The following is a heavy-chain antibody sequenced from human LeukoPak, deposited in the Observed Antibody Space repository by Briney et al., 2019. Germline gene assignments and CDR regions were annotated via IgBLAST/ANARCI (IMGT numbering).Heavy chain of an antibody. V-gene: IGHV4-4*02. CDR3: VTSIALAGWGAFDV. CDR1: GVYISSGHW. J-gene: IGHJ3*01. Sequence: PSGTLSLTCAVSGVYISSGHWWSWVRQPPGKGLEWLGEIFHSGSTNYNAALRSRVAISVDTSKNQFSLKLNSVTAADTAVYYCVTSIALAGWGAFDVWGQGTMVTVSS. CDR2: IFHSGST. D-gene: IGHD6-19*01.